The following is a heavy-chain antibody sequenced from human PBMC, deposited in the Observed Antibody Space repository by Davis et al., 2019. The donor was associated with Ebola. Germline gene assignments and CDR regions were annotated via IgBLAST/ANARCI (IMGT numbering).Heavy chain of an antibody. J-gene: IGHJ5*02. D-gene: IGHD6-25*01. V-gene: IGHV5-51*01. CDR3: ARHRRSSAGVVDP. CDR2: IYAGDSDT. CDR1: GYGFADYW. Sequence: GGSLRLSCKGSGYGFADYWIAWVRQTPGKGLEWMGIIYAGDSDTRYSPSFEGQVTISVDRSIPTAYLQWSSLKASDTAMYYCARHRRSSAGVVDPWGQGTLVTVSS.